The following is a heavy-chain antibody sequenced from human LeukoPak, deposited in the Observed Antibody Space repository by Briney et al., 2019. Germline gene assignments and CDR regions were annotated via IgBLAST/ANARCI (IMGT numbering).Heavy chain of an antibody. CDR2: IIPIFGTA. V-gene: IGHV1-69*01. J-gene: IGHJ6*03. CDR3: ARGDYGDQYYMDV. D-gene: IGHD4-17*01. Sequence: SVKVSCKASGGTFSSYAISWVRQAPGQGLEWMEGIIPIFGTANYAQKFQGRVTITADESTSTAYMELSSLRSEDTAVYYCARGDYGDQYYMDVWGKGTTVTVSS. CDR1: GGTFSSYA.